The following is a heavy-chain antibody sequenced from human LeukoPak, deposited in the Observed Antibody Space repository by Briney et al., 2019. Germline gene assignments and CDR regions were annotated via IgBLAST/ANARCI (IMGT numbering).Heavy chain of an antibody. CDR3: GTGSCSSASCNYGTPLDY. Sequence: GGSLRLSCAASGFTVGDNYMSWVRQAPGKGLEWVSVIYNSGVTFYADSVKGRFTISRDNSKNTLYLQMNSLRAEDSAVYYCGTGSCSSASCNYGTPLDYWGQGTLVTVSS. CDR2: IYNSGVT. CDR1: GFTVGDNY. D-gene: IGHD2-15*01. V-gene: IGHV3-53*01. J-gene: IGHJ4*02.